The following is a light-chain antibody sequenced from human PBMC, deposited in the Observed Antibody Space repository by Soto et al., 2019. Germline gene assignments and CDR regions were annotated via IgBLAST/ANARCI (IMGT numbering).Light chain of an antibody. CDR2: DAS. V-gene: IGKV3-11*01. CDR3: QQRINWPLT. Sequence: EIVLTQSPVTLSLSPGERATLSCRASQSVSSYLAWYQQKPGQAPRLLIYDASTRATGIPARFSGSGSGTDFTLTISSLEPEDFAVYYCQQRINWPLTFGGGTKVEIK. J-gene: IGKJ4*01. CDR1: QSVSSY.